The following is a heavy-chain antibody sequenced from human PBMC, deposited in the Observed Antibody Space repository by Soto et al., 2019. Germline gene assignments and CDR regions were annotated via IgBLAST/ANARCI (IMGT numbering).Heavy chain of an antibody. CDR1: GFTFSDQY. CDR3: VGAAVTLRNYYFRY. J-gene: IGHJ4*02. CDR2: SRNKANRYTT. V-gene: IGHV3-72*01. Sequence: EVELVESGGGLVQPGGSLSLSCAASGFTFSDQYMDWVRQAPGKGLEWVSRSRNKANRYTTEYAASVRGRFTISRDDSKNSLYLQMDSLKTEDTAIYYCVGAAVTLRNYYFRYWGQGTLVTVSS. D-gene: IGHD4-17*01.